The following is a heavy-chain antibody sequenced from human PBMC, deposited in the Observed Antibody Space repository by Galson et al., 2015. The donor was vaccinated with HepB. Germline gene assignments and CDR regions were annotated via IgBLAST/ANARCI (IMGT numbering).Heavy chain of an antibody. D-gene: IGHD6-19*01. CDR1: GFTVSLNH. J-gene: IGHJ5*02. V-gene: IGHV3-53*01. Sequence: SLRLSCAASGFTVSLNHMSWVRQAPGKGLEWVSLIYSGGNTYYADSVKGRFTISRDDSKNTLSLQMNSLRAEDTAVYYCARESMLSSGWFEDWGQGTLVTVSS. CDR2: IYSGGNT. CDR3: ARESMLSSGWFED.